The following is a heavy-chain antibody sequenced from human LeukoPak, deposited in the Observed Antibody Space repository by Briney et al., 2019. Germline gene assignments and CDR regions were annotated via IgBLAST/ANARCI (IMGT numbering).Heavy chain of an antibody. V-gene: IGHV3-7*01. J-gene: IGHJ4*02. CDR3: ARGFDALDY. CDR2: IKQDGSEK. Sequence: PGGSLRLSCAASGFTFSNAYMNWVRQAPGKGLEWVANIKQDGSEKYYVDSVKGRFTISRDNAKNSLYLQMNSLRAEDTAVYYCARGFDALDYWGQGTLVTVSS. CDR1: GFTFSNAY. D-gene: IGHD3-9*01.